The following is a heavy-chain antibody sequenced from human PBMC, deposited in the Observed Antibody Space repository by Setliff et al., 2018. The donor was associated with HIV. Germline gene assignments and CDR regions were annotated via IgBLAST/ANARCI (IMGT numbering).Heavy chain of an antibody. CDR3: AIRRNFDWLLTSGPFDY. CDR1: GESFSGYF. D-gene: IGHD3-9*01. Sequence: PSETLSLTCAVYGESFSGYFWSWIRQPPGKGLEWIGEINHSGSTNYNPSLKSRVTISVETSKNQFSLKVKSVTAADTAVYYCAIRRNFDWLLTSGPFDYWGQGILVTVSS. V-gene: IGHV4-34*01. CDR2: INHSGST. J-gene: IGHJ4*02.